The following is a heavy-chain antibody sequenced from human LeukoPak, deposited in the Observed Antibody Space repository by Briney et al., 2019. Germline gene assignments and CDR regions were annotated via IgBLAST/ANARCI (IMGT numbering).Heavy chain of an antibody. J-gene: IGHJ4*02. CDR2: ISYDGSNK. CDR1: GFTFSSYG. D-gene: IGHD2-21*02. V-gene: IGHV3-30*18. Sequence: PGGSLRLSCAASGFTFSSYGMHWVRQAPGKGLEWVAVISYDGSNKYHADSVKGRFTISRDNSKNTLYLQMNSLRAEDTAVYYCAKGIAYCGGDCYYDYWGQGTLVTVSS. CDR3: AKGIAYCGGDCYYDY.